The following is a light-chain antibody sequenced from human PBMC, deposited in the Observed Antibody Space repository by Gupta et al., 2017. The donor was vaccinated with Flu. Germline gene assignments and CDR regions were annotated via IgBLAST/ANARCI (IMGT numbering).Light chain of an antibody. J-gene: IGKJ4*01. Sequence: GERATLSCRASQSVSSYLAWYQQKPGQAPRLLIYDASNRATGIPTRFSGSGSGTDFTLTISSLEPEDFAVYYCQQRSNWPQLTLGGGTKVEIK. CDR1: QSVSSY. CDR3: QQRSNWPQLT. CDR2: DAS. V-gene: IGKV3-11*01.